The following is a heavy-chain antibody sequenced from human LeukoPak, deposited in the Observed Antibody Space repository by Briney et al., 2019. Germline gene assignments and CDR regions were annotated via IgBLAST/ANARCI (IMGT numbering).Heavy chain of an antibody. Sequence: GGSLRLSCAASGFTFDDYAMHWVRQAPGKGLEWVSGISWNSGSIGYADSVKGRFTISRDNAKNSLYLQMNSLRAEDTALYYCAKESGYSGEFDYWGQGTLVTVSS. D-gene: IGHD5-12*01. CDR3: AKESGYSGEFDY. CDR2: ISWNSGSI. J-gene: IGHJ4*02. CDR1: GFTFDDYA. V-gene: IGHV3-9*01.